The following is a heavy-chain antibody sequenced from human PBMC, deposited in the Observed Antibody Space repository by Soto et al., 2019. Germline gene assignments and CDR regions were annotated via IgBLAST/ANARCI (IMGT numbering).Heavy chain of an antibody. CDR2: IKQDGSEK. J-gene: IGHJ2*01. D-gene: IGHD2-2*01. CDR3: ASSGVLVPAAPSHWYFDL. V-gene: IGHV3-7*01. CDR1: GFTFSSYW. Sequence: EVQLVESGGGLVQPGGSLRLSCAASGFTFSSYWMSWVRQAPGKGLEWVANIKQDGSEKYYVDSVKGRFTISRDNAKNSLYLQMNSLRAEDTAVYYCASSGVLVPAAPSHWYFDLWGRGTLFTVSS.